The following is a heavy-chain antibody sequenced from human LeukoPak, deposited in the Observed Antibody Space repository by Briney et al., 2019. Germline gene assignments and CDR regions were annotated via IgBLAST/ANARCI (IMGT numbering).Heavy chain of an antibody. CDR3: ASFGIAVVQDY. Sequence: SETLSLTXTVSGGSISSGSYYWSCIRQPAGKGLEWIGRIYTSGSTNYNPSLKSRVTISVDTSKNQFSLKLSSVTAADTAVYYCASFGIAVVQDYWGQGTLVTVSS. J-gene: IGHJ4*02. D-gene: IGHD6-19*01. CDR2: IYTSGST. CDR1: GGSISSGSYY. V-gene: IGHV4-61*02.